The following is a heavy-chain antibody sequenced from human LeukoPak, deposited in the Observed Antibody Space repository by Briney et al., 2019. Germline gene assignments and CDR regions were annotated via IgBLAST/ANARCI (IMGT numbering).Heavy chain of an antibody. CDR2: ISSSSSYI. V-gene: IGHV3-21*01. CDR1: GFTFSSYS. CDR3: ARDQKNYFDY. Sequence: GGSLRLSCAASGFTFSSYSMNWVRQAPGKGLEWVSSISSSSSYIYYADSVKGRFTISRDNSKNTLYLQMNSLRAEDTAVYYCARDQKNYFDYWGQGTLVTVSS. J-gene: IGHJ4*02.